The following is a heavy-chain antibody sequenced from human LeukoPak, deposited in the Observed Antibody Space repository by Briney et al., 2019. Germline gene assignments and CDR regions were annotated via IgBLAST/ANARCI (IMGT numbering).Heavy chain of an antibody. Sequence: GGSLRLSCAASGFTFSDYWMSWFRQAPGKGLEWVAPIKQDGSETDYVDSVKGRFTISRDNGRNSLYLQMNSLRAEDTAVYYCARAQWRRPDYWGQGTLVTVSS. CDR1: GFTFSDYW. CDR2: IKQDGSET. CDR3: ARAQWRRPDY. D-gene: IGHD5-12*01. V-gene: IGHV3-7*02. J-gene: IGHJ4*02.